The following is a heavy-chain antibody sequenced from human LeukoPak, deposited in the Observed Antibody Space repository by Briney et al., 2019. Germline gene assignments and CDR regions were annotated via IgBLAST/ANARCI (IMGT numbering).Heavy chain of an antibody. Sequence: GESLQISCRGSGYRFTAYWVAWVRQMPGKGLEWMATIYPGDSATTYSPSFQGQVTISADKSITTAYLQWSSLKASDTAMYYCARPAAGLGGFDYWGQGTLVTVSS. CDR1: GYRFTAYW. V-gene: IGHV5-51*01. D-gene: IGHD3-16*01. J-gene: IGHJ4*02. CDR3: ARPAAGLGGFDY. CDR2: IYPGDSAT.